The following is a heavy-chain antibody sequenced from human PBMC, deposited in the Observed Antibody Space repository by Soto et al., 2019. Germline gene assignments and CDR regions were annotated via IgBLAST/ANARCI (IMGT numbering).Heavy chain of an antibody. CDR3: ARVLRERSGFTGSLDYYYYYYMDV. CDR1: GGSISSYY. V-gene: IGHV4-59*08. Sequence: SETLSLTCTVSGGSISSYYWSWIRQPPGKGLEWIAYIYYSGSTNYNPSLKSRVTISIDTSKNQFSLKLSSVTAADTAVYYCARVLRERSGFTGSLDYYYYYYMDVWGKGTTVTVSS. CDR2: IYYSGST. J-gene: IGHJ6*03. D-gene: IGHD3-9*01.